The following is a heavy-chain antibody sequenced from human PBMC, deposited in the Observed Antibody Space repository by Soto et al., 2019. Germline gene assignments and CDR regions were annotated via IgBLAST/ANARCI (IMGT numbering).Heavy chain of an antibody. CDR3: ARYDLYDILTGYYDY. D-gene: IGHD3-9*01. CDR1: GFTFSDYY. Sequence: GGSLRLSCAASGFTFSDYYMSWIRQAPGKGLEWVSYISSSSSYTNYADSVKGRFTISRDNAKNSLYLQMNSLRAEDTAVYYCARYDLYDILTGYYDYWGQGTLVTVSS. CDR2: ISSSSSYT. J-gene: IGHJ4*02. V-gene: IGHV3-11*06.